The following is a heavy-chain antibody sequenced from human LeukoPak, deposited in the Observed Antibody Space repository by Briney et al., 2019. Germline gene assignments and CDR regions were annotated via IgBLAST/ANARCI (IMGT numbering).Heavy chain of an antibody. V-gene: IGHV3-21*01. CDR2: ISSSSSYI. D-gene: IGHD5-18*01. CDR1: GFTFSSYS. CDR3: ARDRGYSYGYALGY. J-gene: IGHJ4*02. Sequence: GGSLRLSCAASGFTFSSYSMNWVRQAPGKGLEWVSSISSSSSYIYYADSVKGRFTISRDNAKNSLYLQMNSLRAEDTAVYYCARDRGYSYGYALGYWGQGTLVTVSS.